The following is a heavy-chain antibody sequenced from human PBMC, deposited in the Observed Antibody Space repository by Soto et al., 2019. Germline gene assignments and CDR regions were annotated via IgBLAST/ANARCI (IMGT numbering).Heavy chain of an antibody. CDR1: GGTFSSYA. Sequence: QVQLVQSGAEVKKPGSSVKVSCKASGGTFSSYAISWVRQAPGQGLEWMGGIIPIFGTANYAQKFQGRVTITADESTSTAYMELSSLRSEDTAVYYCAREPAPIYDSSGYYYINAAFDIWGQGTMVTVSS. CDR3: AREPAPIYDSSGYYYINAAFDI. CDR2: IIPIFGTA. D-gene: IGHD3-22*01. J-gene: IGHJ3*02. V-gene: IGHV1-69*01.